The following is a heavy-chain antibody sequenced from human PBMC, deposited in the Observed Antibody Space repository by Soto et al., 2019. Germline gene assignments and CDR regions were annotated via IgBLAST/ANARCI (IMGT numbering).Heavy chain of an antibody. Sequence: PGGSLRLSCTASGFSFSSYAMYWFRQPPGKGLEWVSVISDDGVNKHYADSVKGRFTISRDNSKNTLYLQMNSLRAEDTAVYYFAKDSASSSSLPDVWGQGSLVTVSS. CDR3: AKDSASSSSLPDV. D-gene: IGHD6-6*01. J-gene: IGHJ4*02. CDR1: GFSFSSYA. V-gene: IGHV3-30-3*01. CDR2: ISDDGVNK.